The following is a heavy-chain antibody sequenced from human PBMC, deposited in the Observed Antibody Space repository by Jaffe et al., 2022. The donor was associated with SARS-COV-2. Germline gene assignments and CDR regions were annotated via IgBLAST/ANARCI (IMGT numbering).Heavy chain of an antibody. Sequence: QLQLQESGPGLVKPSETLSLTCSVSGGSISSSGYFWGAIRQPPGKGLEWIGTIHYSGSSYYSPSLKSRVTISVDTSKNQFSLKLTSVTAADTAVYYCARALDYVGSSWYFDSWGQGTLVTVSS. CDR2: IHYSGSS. CDR3: ARALDYVGSSWYFDS. V-gene: IGHV4-39*02. J-gene: IGHJ4*02. D-gene: IGHD6-6*01. CDR1: GGSISSSGYF.